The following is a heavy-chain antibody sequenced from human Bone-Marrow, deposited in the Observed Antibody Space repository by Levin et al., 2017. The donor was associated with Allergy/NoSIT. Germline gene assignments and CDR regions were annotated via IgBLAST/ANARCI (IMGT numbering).Heavy chain of an antibody. CDR3: ARAGGITMVRGVALDTHDAFDI. D-gene: IGHD3-10*01. CDR2: IYHSGST. CDR1: GGSISSGGYS. Sequence: PSETLSLTCAVSGGSISSGGYSWSWIRQPPGKGLEWIGYIYHSGSTYYNPSLKSRVTISVDRSKNQFSLKLSSVTAADTAVYYCARAGGITMVRGVALDTHDAFDIWGQGTMVTVSS. V-gene: IGHV4-30-2*01. J-gene: IGHJ3*02.